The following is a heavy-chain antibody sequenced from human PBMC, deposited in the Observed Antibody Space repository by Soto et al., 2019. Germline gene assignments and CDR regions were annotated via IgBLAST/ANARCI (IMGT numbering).Heavy chain of an antibody. J-gene: IGHJ2*01. CDR2: ISWNSATI. CDR3: VKSLWSRRGDLDL. CDR1: GFSFDDND. Sequence: EVELVESGGGLAQTGGSLRLSCAGSGFSFDDNDMYWVRRVPGKGLEWVSGISWNSATIGYADSVKGRFTISRDNAKNSLYLEMSPLRPEDTAIYYCVKSLWSRRGDLDLWGRGTLVTVSS. D-gene: IGHD3-10*01. V-gene: IGHV3-9*01.